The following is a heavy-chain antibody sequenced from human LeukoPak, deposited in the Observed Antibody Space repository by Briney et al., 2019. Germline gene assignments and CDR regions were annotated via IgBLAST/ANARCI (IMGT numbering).Heavy chain of an antibody. CDR3: AKDHGSSDWYYFDY. CDR2: ISTSGGST. J-gene: IGHJ4*02. CDR1: GFTFSSYA. Sequence: AGGSLRLSCAASGFTFSSYAMSWVRQAPGKGLEWVSAISTSGGSTYYADSVKGRFTISRDNSRNTLYLQMNTLRADDTAVYYCAKDHGSSDWYYFDYWGQGTLVTVSS. V-gene: IGHV3-23*01. D-gene: IGHD6-13*01.